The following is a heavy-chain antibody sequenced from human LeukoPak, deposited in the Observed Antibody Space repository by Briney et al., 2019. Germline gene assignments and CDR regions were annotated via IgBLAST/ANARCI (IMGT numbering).Heavy chain of an antibody. CDR3: ANLMITFGGVIVSDAFDI. J-gene: IGHJ3*02. Sequence: PGGSLRLSCAASGFTFRNYGMHWVRQAPGKGLEWVAVIYYDGSNKYYGDSVKGRFTISRDNSKNTLYLQMNSLRAEDTAVYYCANLMITFGGVIVSDAFDIWGQGTMVTVSS. D-gene: IGHD3-16*02. CDR2: IYYDGSNK. V-gene: IGHV3-33*06. CDR1: GFTFRNYG.